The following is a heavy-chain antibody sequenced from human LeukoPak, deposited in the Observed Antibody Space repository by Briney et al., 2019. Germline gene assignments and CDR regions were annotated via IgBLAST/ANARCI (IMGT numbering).Heavy chain of an antibody. J-gene: IGHJ4*02. D-gene: IGHD3-10*01. V-gene: IGHV4-59*01. CDR1: GGSISSDY. CDR2: IYYSGST. Sequence: SETLSLTCTVSGGSISSDYWSWIRQPPGRGLELIGYIYYSGSTNYNPSLKSRVTISVDTSRNQFSLKLSSVTAADTAVYYCARETYYYGSGSYSPDYWGQGTLVTVSS. CDR3: ARETYYYGSGSYSPDY.